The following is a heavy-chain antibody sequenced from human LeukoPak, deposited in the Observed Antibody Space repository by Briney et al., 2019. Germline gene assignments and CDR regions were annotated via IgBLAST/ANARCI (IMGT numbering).Heavy chain of an antibody. Sequence: GGSLRLSYGASEFSLRSYSMDWVRQAPGKGLEWVSHINSGSSTIYYADSVKGRFTISRDNAGNSLYLHMNSLRAEDTAVYYCARVLLERPGIDSFDMWGQGTMVTVSS. CDR3: ARVLLERPGIDSFDM. CDR1: EFSLRSYS. CDR2: INSGSSTI. J-gene: IGHJ3*02. D-gene: IGHD1-1*01. V-gene: IGHV3-48*01.